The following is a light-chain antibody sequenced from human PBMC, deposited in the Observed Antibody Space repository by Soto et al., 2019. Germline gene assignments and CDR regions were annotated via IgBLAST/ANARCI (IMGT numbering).Light chain of an antibody. Sequence: EIVLTQSPGTLSLSPGERATLSCRASQSVSSSYLAWYQQKPGQAPRLLIYGASSRATGIPDRFSGSGSETDFTLNISRLEPEDFAVYYCQQYGGSPGCTFGQGTKLEIK. CDR3: QQYGGSPGCT. CDR1: QSVSSSY. CDR2: GAS. J-gene: IGKJ2*02. V-gene: IGKV3-20*01.